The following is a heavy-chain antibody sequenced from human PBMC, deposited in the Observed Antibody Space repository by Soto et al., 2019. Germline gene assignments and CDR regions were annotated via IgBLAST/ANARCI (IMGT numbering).Heavy chain of an antibody. V-gene: IGHV3-23*01. CDR1: GLTLSRHA. J-gene: IGHJ6*02. CDR2: LNPSGSNT. D-gene: IGHD1-7*01. CDR3: VRGTPTPGLDI. Sequence: GGSLRLSCAASGLTLSRHAMTWARQAPGKGLEWVATLNPSGSNTHYADSVKGRFTISRDNSRNTVDLNMDSLRVGDTATYYCVRGTPTPGLDIWGRGTTVTVS.